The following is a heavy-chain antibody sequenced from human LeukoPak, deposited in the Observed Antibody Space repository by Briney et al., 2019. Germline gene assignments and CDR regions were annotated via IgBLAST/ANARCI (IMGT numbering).Heavy chain of an antibody. CDR3: AREAPGVATINDY. CDR2: INPSGGST. J-gene: IGHJ4*02. D-gene: IGHD5-24*01. V-gene: IGHV1-46*01. Sequence: ASVKVSCKASGYTFTSCYMHWVRQAPGQGLEWMGIINPSGGSTSYAQKFQGRVTMTRDTSTSTVYMELGSLRSEDTAVYYCAREAPGVATINDYWGQGTLVTVSS. CDR1: GYTFTSCY.